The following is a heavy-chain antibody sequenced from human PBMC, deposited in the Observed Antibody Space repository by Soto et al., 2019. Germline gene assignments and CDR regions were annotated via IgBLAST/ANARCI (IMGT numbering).Heavy chain of an antibody. V-gene: IGHV1-2*04. D-gene: IGHD3-3*01. CDR2: INPNSGGT. J-gene: IGHJ6*02. Sequence: ASVKVSCKASGYTFTGYYMHWVRQAPGQGLEWMGWINPNSGGTNYAQKFQGWVTMTRDTSISTAYMELSRLRSDDTAVYYCARGRIDDFPLYYYYGMDVWGQGTTVTVYS. CDR3: ARGRIDDFPLYYYYGMDV. CDR1: GYTFTGYY.